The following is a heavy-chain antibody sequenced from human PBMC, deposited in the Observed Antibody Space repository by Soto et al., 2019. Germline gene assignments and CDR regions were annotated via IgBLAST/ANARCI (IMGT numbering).Heavy chain of an antibody. V-gene: IGHV1-2*04. CDR1: GYTFTGFY. Sequence: QVQLVQSGAEVKKPGASVKVSCKASGYTFTGFYMHWVRQAPGQGLEWMGWINPKSGDTEYAQNFHGWVTMTRDTSISTAYMELSRLKSDDTAVYYCASGGSTVTREFDYWGQGTLVSVSS. CDR3: ASGGSTVTREFDY. J-gene: IGHJ4*02. CDR2: INPKSGDT. D-gene: IGHD4-17*01.